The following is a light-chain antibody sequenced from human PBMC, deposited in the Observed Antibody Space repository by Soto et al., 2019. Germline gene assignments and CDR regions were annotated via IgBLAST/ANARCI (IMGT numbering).Light chain of an antibody. CDR3: QQYGYSPT. Sequence: IVLTQSPATLSLSPGERATLSCRASQSLSSSYSACNQKTAGQPPSLLIYAASSRATGLPDRFRGSGSGTDFTLTSSRLEPEDVAVYYCQQYGYSPTFGGGTKVDIK. CDR1: QSLSSSY. CDR2: AAS. V-gene: IGKV3-20*01. J-gene: IGKJ4*01.